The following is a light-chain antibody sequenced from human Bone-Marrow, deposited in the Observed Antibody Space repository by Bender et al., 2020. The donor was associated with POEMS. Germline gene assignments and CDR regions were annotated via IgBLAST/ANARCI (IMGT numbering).Light chain of an antibody. CDR1: SSDVGYYNY. V-gene: IGLV2-11*01. CDR2: DVN. J-gene: IGLJ1*01. CDR3: NSYTSTNTPYV. Sequence: QSALTQPRSVSASPGQSVTISCTGTSSDVGYYNYVSWYQQYAGNAPKLMIYDVNKRPSGVPDRFSGSKSGNTASLTISGLQAEDEADYYCNSYTSTNTPYVFGSGTKVTVL.